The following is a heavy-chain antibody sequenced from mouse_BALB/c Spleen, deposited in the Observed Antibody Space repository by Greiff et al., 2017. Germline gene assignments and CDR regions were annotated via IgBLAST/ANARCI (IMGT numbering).Heavy chain of an antibody. D-gene: IGHD1-1*01. J-gene: IGHJ1*01. CDR3: AREGYGSSWYFDV. CDR1: GYAFTNYL. Sequence: QVQLQQPGAELVRPGTSVKVSCKASGYAFTNYLIEWVKQRPGQGLEWIGVINPGSGGTNYNEKFKGKATLTADKSSSTAYMQLSSLTSDDSAVYFCAREGYGSSWYFDVWGAGTTVTVSS. V-gene: IGHV1-54*01. CDR2: INPGSGGT.